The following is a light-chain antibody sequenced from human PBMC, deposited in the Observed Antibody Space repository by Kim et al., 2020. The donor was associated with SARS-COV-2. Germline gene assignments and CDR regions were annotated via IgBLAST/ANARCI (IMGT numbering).Light chain of an antibody. V-gene: IGLV1-44*01. J-gene: IGLJ2*01. CDR2: SNN. CDR1: SSTIVSNN. CDR3: AAWDDSLNGVV. Sequence: GQWFTIPCSGSSSTIVSNNVNWYQQLPGTAPKLLIYSNNQRPSGVPDRFSGSKSGTSASLAISGLQSEDEADYYWAAWDDSLNGVVFGGGTQLTVL.